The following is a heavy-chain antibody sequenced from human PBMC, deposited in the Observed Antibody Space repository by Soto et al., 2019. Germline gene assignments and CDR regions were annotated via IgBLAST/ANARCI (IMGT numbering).Heavy chain of an antibody. CDR2: IIPILGIA. V-gene: IGHV1-69*02. CDR3: ASYRSSSSGSAEYFQH. CDR1: EGTFSGYT. D-gene: IGHD6-6*01. Sequence: QVQLVQSGAEVRKLGSSVKVSCKAFEGTFSGYTSSWVRQALGQGLEWRGRIIPILGIANYAQKFQGRVTITADKSTSTAYMELSSLRSEDTAVYYCASYRSSSSGSAEYFQHWGQGTLVTVSS. J-gene: IGHJ1*01.